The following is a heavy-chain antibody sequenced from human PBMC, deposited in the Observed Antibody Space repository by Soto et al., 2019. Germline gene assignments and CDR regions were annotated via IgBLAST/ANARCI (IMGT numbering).Heavy chain of an antibody. CDR3: ASVFGELLGRTNFDY. D-gene: IGHD1-7*01. V-gene: IGHV4-34*01. CDR1: GGSFSGYY. Sequence: PSETLSLTCAVYGGSFSGYYWSWIRQPPGKGLEWIGEINHSGSTNYNPSLKSRVTISADTSKNQFSLKLSSVTAADTAVYYCASVFGELLGRTNFDYWGQGTLVTVSS. CDR2: INHSGST. J-gene: IGHJ4*02.